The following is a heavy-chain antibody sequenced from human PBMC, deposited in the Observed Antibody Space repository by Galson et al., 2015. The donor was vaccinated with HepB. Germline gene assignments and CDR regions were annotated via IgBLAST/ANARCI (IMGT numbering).Heavy chain of an antibody. CDR3: ARGRAGEY. D-gene: IGHD3-16*01. CDR2: ISSSSSYI. Sequence: SLRLSCAASGFTFSSYSMNWVRQAPGKGLEWVSYISSSSSYIYYADSVKGRFTISRDNAKNSLYLQMNSLTAEDTAVYYCARGRAGEYWGQGTLVTVSS. V-gene: IGHV3-21*01. J-gene: IGHJ4*02. CDR1: GFTFSSYS.